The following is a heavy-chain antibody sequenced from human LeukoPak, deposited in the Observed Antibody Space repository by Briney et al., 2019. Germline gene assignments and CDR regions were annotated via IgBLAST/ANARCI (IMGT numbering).Heavy chain of an antibody. CDR2: INSDGSST. CDR1: GFTFSKHW. J-gene: IGHJ6*03. V-gene: IGHV3-74*01. CDR3: ARDRTGYMDV. Sequence: PGGSLRLSCAASGFTFSKHWMHWVRHAPGKGLVWVSRINSDGSSTTYADSVKGRFTISRDNAKNSLYLQMNSLRAEDTAVYYCARDRTGYMDVWGKGTTVTVSS. D-gene: IGHD4-17*01.